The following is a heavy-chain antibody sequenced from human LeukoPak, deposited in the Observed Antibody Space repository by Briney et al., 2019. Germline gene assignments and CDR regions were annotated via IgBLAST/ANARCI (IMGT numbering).Heavy chain of an antibody. CDR1: GFPFSTFA. Sequence: QPGGSLRLSCPSSGFPFSTFAMTWFRQAPGKGLEWVAGTFGNTYYADSVKGRFTLSKDNSKKTVYPQMNSLRVEDTAIYYCAKDLHYNDGRWEFDPWGQGTLVTVSS. CDR2: TFGNT. V-gene: IGHV3-23*01. D-gene: IGHD5-24*01. J-gene: IGHJ5*02. CDR3: AKDLHYNDGRWEFDP.